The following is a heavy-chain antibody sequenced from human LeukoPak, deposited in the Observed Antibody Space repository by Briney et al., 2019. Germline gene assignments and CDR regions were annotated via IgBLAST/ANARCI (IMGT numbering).Heavy chain of an antibody. CDR2: MNPNSGNT. Sequence: ASVKVSCKASGYTFTSYDINWVRQATGQGLEWMGWMNPNSGNTGYAQKFQGRVTMTRNTSISTAYMELSSLRSEDTAVYYCARAPINWNYGSYCYYMDVWGKGTTVTVSS. CDR1: GYTFTSYD. V-gene: IGHV1-8*01. D-gene: IGHD1-7*01. J-gene: IGHJ6*03. CDR3: ARAPINWNYGSYCYYMDV.